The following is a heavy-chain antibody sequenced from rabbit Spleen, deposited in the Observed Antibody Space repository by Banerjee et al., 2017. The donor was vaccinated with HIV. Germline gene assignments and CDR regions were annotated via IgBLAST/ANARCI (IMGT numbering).Heavy chain of an antibody. V-gene: IGHV1S40*01. CDR1: GFSFNSGYD. D-gene: IGHD6-1*01. Sequence: QSLEESGGDLVKPGASLTLTCTASGFSFNSGYDMCWVRQAPGKGLEWVACAYAGDSGSTYSATWAKGRFTISNTSSTTVTLQMTSLTAADTATYFCARDYAYGYAGGAYIFDLWGPGTLVTVS. CDR2: AYAGDSGST. J-gene: IGHJ4*01. CDR3: ARDYAYGYAGGAYIFDL.